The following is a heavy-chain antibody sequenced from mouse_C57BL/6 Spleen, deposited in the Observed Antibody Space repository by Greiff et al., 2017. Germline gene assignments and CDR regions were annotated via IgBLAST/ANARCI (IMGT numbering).Heavy chain of an antibody. V-gene: IGHV1-39*01. J-gene: IGHJ4*01. CDR3: AKYSKWAMDY. CDR2: INTDYGTT. Sequence: VQLQQSGPELVKPGASVKLSCKASGYSFTDYNMHWMKPSNGQSLEWIGVINTDYGTTSYNQKFKGKATLAVDQSSSTAYMQRSSLTSEDSAVYYCAKYSKWAMDYWGQGTSVTVSS. D-gene: IGHD2-5*01. CDR1: GYSFTDYN.